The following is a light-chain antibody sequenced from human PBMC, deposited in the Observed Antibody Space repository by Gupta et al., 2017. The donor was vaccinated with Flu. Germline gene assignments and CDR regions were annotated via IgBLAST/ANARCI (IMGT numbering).Light chain of an antibody. CDR3: SSYKSGSTLVVA. Sequence: QSALTQPASVSGSPGQSITISCPGPTSAVGGYNSVSWYQQRPGTAPKLMIYDVSNRPPGISNRFFGSKSGNTASLTISGVQAEEEADYYCSSYKSGSTLVVAFGGGTKLTVL. CDR2: DVS. J-gene: IGLJ2*01. CDR1: TSAVGGYNS. V-gene: IGLV2-14*01.